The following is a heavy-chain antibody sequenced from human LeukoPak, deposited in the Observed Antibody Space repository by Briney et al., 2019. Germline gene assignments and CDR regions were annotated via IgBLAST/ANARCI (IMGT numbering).Heavy chain of an antibody. Sequence: ASVKVSCKASGYTFTSYDINWVRQATGQGLEWMGWMNPNSGNTGYAQKFQGRVTMTRNTSISTAYMELSSLRSEDTAVYYCAPRGGSSSTSSYYYYYYMDVWGKGTTVTVSS. CDR2: MNPNSGNT. D-gene: IGHD2-2*01. CDR1: GYTFTSYD. CDR3: APRGGSSSTSSYYYYYYMDV. J-gene: IGHJ6*03. V-gene: IGHV1-8*01.